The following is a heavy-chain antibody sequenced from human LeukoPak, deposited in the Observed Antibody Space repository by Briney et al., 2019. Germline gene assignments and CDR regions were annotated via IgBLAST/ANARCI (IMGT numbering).Heavy chain of an antibody. CDR2: IYYSGST. V-gene: IGHV4-59*01. D-gene: IGHD3-22*01. Sequence: SETLSLTCTVSGGSISSYYWSWIRQPPGKGLERIGYIYYSGSTNYNPSLKSRVTISVDTSKNQFSLKLSSVTAADTAVYYCARDAYYYDSSGSYYYYGMDVWGQGTTVTVSS. CDR3: ARDAYYYDSSGSYYYYGMDV. J-gene: IGHJ6*02. CDR1: GGSISSYY.